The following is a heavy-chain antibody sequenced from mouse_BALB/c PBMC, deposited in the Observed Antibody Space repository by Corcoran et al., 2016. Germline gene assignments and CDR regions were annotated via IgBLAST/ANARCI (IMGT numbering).Heavy chain of an antibody. CDR1: GYSFTGYY. CDR3: ARDCDYWYFDV. Sequence: EVQRQQSGPELVKPGALVKISCKASGYSFTGYYMHWVKQSHVKTLEWIGRINPYNGATSYNQNFKAKSSLTVDKSSSTAYMELHSLTSEDSAVYYCARDCDYWYFDVWGAGTTVAVSS. J-gene: IGHJ1*01. V-gene: IGHV1-26*01. CDR2: INPYNGAT.